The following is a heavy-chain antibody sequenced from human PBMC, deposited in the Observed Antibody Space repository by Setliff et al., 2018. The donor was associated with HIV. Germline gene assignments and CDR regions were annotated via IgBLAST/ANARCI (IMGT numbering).Heavy chain of an antibody. Sequence: GGSLRLSCAASGFTFSNSAMHWARQAPGKGLGWVAGISYDGSNKYYTDSVKGRFTISRDNSKNTLYLQMNSLRAEDSAVYYCAREVAADGTYFDYWGQGALVTVSS. V-gene: IGHV3-30*04. J-gene: IGHJ4*01. CDR2: ISYDGSNK. CDR3: AREVAADGTYFDY. D-gene: IGHD6-13*01. CDR1: GFTFSNSA.